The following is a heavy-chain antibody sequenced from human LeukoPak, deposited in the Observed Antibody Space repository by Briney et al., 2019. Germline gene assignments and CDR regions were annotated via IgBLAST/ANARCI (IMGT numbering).Heavy chain of an antibody. D-gene: IGHD2-2*01. CDR1: GFTFSDYY. CDR2: ISSSSTST. J-gene: IGHJ4*02. Sequence: PGGSLRLSCAASGFTFSDYYMSWIRQAPGKGLEWVSYISSSSTSTNYADSVKGRFTISRDNSRNTLYVQMNSLRAEDTAVYYCAKGYCSTTGCSAGYWGQGTLVTVSS. V-gene: IGHV3-11*05. CDR3: AKGYCSTTGCSAGY.